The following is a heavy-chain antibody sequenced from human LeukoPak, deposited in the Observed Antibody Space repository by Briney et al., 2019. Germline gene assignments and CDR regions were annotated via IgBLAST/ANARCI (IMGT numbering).Heavy chain of an antibody. CDR1: GGTFSSYA. CDR2: IIPIFGTA. V-gene: IGHV1-69*05. Sequence: SVKVSCKASGGTFSSYAISWVRQAPGQGLEWMGGIIPIFGTANYAQKFQGGVTITTDESTSTAYMELSSLRSEDTAVYYCASANYDILTGSGYYFDYWGQGTLVTVSS. D-gene: IGHD3-9*01. CDR3: ASANYDILTGSGYYFDY. J-gene: IGHJ4*02.